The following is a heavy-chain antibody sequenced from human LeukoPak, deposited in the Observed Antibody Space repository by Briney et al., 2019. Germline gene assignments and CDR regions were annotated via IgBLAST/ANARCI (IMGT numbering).Heavy chain of an antibody. J-gene: IGHJ4*02. CDR1: GGSIDDYF. D-gene: IGHD2-2*01. V-gene: IGHV4-4*07. Sequence: SETLSLTCTVSGGSIDDYFWSWIRQPAGKGLEWIGRVSSSGSTNSNPSLKSRVTISVDTSKNQFSLKLSSVTAADTAVYYCARHTGPAATRFYWGQGTLVTVSS. CDR2: VSSSGST. CDR3: ARHTGPAATRFY.